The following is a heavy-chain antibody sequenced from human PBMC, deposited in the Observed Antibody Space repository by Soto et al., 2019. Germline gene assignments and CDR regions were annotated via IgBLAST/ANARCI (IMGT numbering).Heavy chain of an antibody. J-gene: IGHJ6*02. CDR3: ARDRRVFGGIDV. D-gene: IGHD3-16*01. CDR1: GGSVTSYY. V-gene: IGHV4-4*07. CDR2: IYYSGAT. Sequence: SETLSLTCSVSGGSVTSYYWSWIRQSAGKGLEWIGRIYYSGATKYSPSLQSRVTMSVDTSKNQVSLKLTSVTAAETAVYYCARDRRVFGGIDVWGQGTTVTVSS.